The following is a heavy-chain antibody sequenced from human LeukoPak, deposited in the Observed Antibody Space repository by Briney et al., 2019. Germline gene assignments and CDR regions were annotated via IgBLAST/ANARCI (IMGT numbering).Heavy chain of an antibody. CDR2: INWNGGST. D-gene: IGHD3-22*01. J-gene: IGHJ4*02. CDR1: GFTFDDYG. Sequence: TGGSLRLSCAASGFTFDDYGMSWVRQAPGKGLEWVSGINWNGGSTGYADSVKGRFTISRDNAKNSLYLQMNSLRAEDTAVYYCARATNYYYDSSGYPPFDYWGQGTLVTVSS. CDR3: ARATNYYYDSSGYPPFDY. V-gene: IGHV3-20*04.